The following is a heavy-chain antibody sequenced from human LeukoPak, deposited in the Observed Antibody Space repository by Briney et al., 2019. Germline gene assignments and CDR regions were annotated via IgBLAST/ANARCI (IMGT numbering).Heavy chain of an antibody. CDR3: ARDRAWNYFDY. D-gene: IGHD3-3*01. J-gene: IGHJ4*02. Sequence: PGGSLRLSCAPSGLTFSRHGMHWVRQAPGKGLEWVAIISNDGSRKYYAHSVEGRFTISRDSSKNTLYLQMDSLRAEDTAVYYCARDRAWNYFDYWGQGTLVTVSS. CDR2: ISNDGSRK. CDR1: GLTFSRHG. V-gene: IGHV3-30*03.